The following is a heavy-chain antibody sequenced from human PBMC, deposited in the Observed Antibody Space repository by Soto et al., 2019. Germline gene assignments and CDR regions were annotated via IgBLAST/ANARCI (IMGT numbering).Heavy chain of an antibody. CDR1: GFTFSRHG. CDR3: AKRPWTESGECKNWFDR. D-gene: IGHD3-10*01. CDR2: ISYDGSKE. J-gene: IGHJ5*02. V-gene: IGHV3-30*18. Sequence: QVQLVESGGGVVQPGRSLRLSCGTSGFTFSRHGMHWLRQAPGKGLEWVAFISYDGSKEYYGDSVKGRFTITRDNSNNTLFLQMLSPRPDDTAVYYCAKRPWTESGECKNWFDRWGQGTLVTVSS.